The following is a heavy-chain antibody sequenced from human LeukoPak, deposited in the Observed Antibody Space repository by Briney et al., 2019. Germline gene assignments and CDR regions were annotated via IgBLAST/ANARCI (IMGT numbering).Heavy chain of an antibody. Sequence: GGPLRLSCAASGFTFGSYSMNLVRQAPGKGLEWVSSISSSSSYIYYADSVKGRFTISRDNAKNSLYLQMNSLRAEDTAVYYCARDSYCSSTSCYVYYYYYMDVWGKGTTVTVSS. CDR2: ISSSSSYI. J-gene: IGHJ6*03. D-gene: IGHD2-2*01. CDR1: GFTFGSYS. V-gene: IGHV3-21*01. CDR3: ARDSYCSSTSCYVYYYYYMDV.